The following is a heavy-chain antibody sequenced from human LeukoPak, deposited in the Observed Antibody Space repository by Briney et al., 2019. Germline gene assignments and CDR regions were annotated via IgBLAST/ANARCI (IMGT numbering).Heavy chain of an antibody. J-gene: IGHJ4*02. CDR2: IWYDGSNK. CDR1: XXXXSYG. V-gene: IGHV3-33*01. CDR3: ARDRSYLFYFDY. D-gene: IGHD1-26*01. Sequence: XXXXSYGMHWVRQXPGXXLEWVAVIWYDGSNKYYADSVKGRFTISRDNSKNTLYLQMNSLRAEDTAVYYCARDRSYLFYFDYWGQGTLVTVSS.